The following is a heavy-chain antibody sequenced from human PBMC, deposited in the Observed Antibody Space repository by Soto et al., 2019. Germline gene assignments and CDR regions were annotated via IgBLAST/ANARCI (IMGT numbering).Heavy chain of an antibody. D-gene: IGHD1-1*01. CDR2: IWYDGSDK. J-gene: IGHJ4*02. CDR3: ARDQQRLFDY. Sequence: AGSLRLSCAASGFTFSSYGMHWVRQAPGKGLEWVAVIWYDGSDKYYADSVKGRFTISRDNSKNTLYLQMNSMRAEDTAVYYGARDQQRLFDYWGQGSLLTVS. V-gene: IGHV3-33*01. CDR1: GFTFSSYG.